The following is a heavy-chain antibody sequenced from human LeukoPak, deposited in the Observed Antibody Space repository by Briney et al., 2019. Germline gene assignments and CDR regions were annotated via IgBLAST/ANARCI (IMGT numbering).Heavy chain of an antibody. Sequence: PSETLSLTCAVYGGSFSGYYWSWIRQPPGKGLEWIGEINHSGSTNYNPSLKSRVTISVDTSKNQFSLKLSSVTAADTAVYYCARSSGYYFDYWGQGTLVTVPS. CDR3: ARSSGYYFDY. V-gene: IGHV4-34*01. CDR1: GGSFSGYY. J-gene: IGHJ4*02. D-gene: IGHD3-22*01. CDR2: INHSGST.